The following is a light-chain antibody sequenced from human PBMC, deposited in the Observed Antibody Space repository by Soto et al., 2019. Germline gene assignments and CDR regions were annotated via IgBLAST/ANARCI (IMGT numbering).Light chain of an antibody. V-gene: IGLV2-14*03. Sequence: QSVLTQPASVSGSPGQSITISCTGTTTDVGNYKYVSWYQQHPGKAPKLMIYDVSNRPSGVSNRFSGSKSGNTASLTISGRQAGDEADYYCSSYTSSNTYLFGTGTKLTVL. CDR1: TTDVGNYKY. CDR2: DVS. CDR3: SSYTSSNTYL. J-gene: IGLJ1*01.